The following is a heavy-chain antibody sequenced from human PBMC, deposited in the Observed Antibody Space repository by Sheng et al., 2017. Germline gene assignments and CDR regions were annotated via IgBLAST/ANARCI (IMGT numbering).Heavy chain of an antibody. CDR2: IYYSGST. CDR1: GGSISSSSYY. CDR3: ARLMVRPISWFDP. D-gene: IGHD3-10*01. J-gene: IGHJ5*02. V-gene: IGHV4-39*01. Sequence: QLQLQESGPGLVKPSETLSLTCTVSGGSISSSSYYWGWIRQPPGKGLEWIGSIYYSGSTYYNPSLKSRVTISVDTSKNQFSLKLSSVTAADTAVYYCARLMVRPISWFDPWGQGTLVTVSS.